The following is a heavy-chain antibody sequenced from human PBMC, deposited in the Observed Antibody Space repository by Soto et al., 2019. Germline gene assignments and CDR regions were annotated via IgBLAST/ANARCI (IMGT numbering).Heavy chain of an antibody. CDR3: AKEMRRYFDY. CDR2: ISYDGSNK. Sequence: QVQLVESGGGVVQPGRSLRLSCAASGFTFSSYGMRWVRQAPGKGLEWVAVISYDGSNKYYADSVKGRFTISRDNSKNTLYLQMNSLRAEDTAVYYCAKEMRRYFDYWGQGTLVTVSS. V-gene: IGHV3-30*18. J-gene: IGHJ4*02. CDR1: GFTFSSYG.